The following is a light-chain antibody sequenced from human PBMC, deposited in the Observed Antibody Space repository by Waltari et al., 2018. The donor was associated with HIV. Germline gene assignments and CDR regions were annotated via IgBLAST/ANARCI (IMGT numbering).Light chain of an antibody. CDR3: SSYTRSTTLEV. CDR2: EVT. Sequence: QSALTQPASVSESPGQSITLSCTGSSSDVGAYNYVSWSQQHPGRAPKLIIYEVTNRPSGVSTRFSGPKSGNTASLTISGLQAEDEADYYCSSYTRSTTLEVFGGGTRLTVL. V-gene: IGLV2-14*01. CDR1: SSDVGAYNY. J-gene: IGLJ2*01.